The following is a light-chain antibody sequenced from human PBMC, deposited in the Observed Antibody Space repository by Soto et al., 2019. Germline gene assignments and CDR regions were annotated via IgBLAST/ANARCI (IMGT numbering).Light chain of an antibody. Sequence: DIQMTQSPSTLSASVGDRVTITCRASQSISNWLAWYQQKPGKAPKLLIYKASNLETGVPSRFSGYGSGTEFTLTISSLQPDDFATYYCQPYNTYWTFGQGTKVEIK. CDR1: QSISNW. J-gene: IGKJ1*01. CDR3: QPYNTYWT. V-gene: IGKV1-5*03. CDR2: KAS.